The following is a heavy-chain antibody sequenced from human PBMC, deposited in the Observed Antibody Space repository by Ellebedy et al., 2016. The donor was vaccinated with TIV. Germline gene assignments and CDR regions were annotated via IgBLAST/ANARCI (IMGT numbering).Heavy chain of an antibody. CDR1: GGSISSYY. J-gene: IGHJ5*02. D-gene: IGHD3-10*01. V-gene: IGHV4-59*08. Sequence: MPSETLSLTCTVSGGSISSYYWSWIRQPPGKGLEWIGYIYYSGSTNYNPSLKSRVTIPVDTSKNQFSLKLSSVTAADTAVYYCARGPRRGVPNWFDPWGQGTLVTASS. CDR2: IYYSGST. CDR3: ARGPRRGVPNWFDP.